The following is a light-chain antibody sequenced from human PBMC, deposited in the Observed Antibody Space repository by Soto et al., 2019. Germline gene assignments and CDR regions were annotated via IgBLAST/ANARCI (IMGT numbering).Light chain of an antibody. J-gene: IGKJ1*01. CDR1: QGVSNN. V-gene: IGKV1-5*01. CDR2: DAS. CDR3: QQYNSYSWR. Sequence: PATMCVSPGARATLSCRASQGVSNNLAWYQQKPGKAPKLLLYDASTLRSGVPSRFSGSGSGTDFALTISSLQPDDFAPYCSQQYNSYSWRFGEGTNVAIK.